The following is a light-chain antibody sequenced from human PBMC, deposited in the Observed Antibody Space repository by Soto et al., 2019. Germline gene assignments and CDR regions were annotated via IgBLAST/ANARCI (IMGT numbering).Light chain of an antibody. Sequence: EVVMTQSPDTLSVSPGERATLSCRASHDLNINLAWYQQKPGQAPRLLIYAASTRATGVPARFSGSGSGTEFTLTITSLQSQDFAVYYCQQYDNWPPGWTFGQGTRVEIK. J-gene: IGKJ1*01. CDR1: HDLNIN. CDR3: QQYDNWPPGWT. CDR2: AAS. V-gene: IGKV3-15*01.